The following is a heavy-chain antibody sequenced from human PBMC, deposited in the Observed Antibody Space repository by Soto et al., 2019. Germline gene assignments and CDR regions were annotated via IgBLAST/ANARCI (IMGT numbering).Heavy chain of an antibody. V-gene: IGHV1-2*04. CDR1: GYTFTGYY. Sequence: ASVKVSCKASGYTFTGYYMHWVRQAPGQGPEWMGWINPNSGGTNYAQKFQGWVTMTRDTSISTAYMELSRLRSDDTAVYYCARFGIAVADGFDYWGQGTLVTVSS. D-gene: IGHD6-19*01. CDR2: INPNSGGT. CDR3: ARFGIAVADGFDY. J-gene: IGHJ4*02.